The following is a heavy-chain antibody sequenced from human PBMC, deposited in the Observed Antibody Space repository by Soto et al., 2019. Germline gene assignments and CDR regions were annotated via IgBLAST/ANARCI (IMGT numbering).Heavy chain of an antibody. D-gene: IGHD2-2*01. CDR1: GFTFEDDA. Sequence: SLRLSCAASGFTFEDDAMHWVRQAPGKGLEWVSLISWDGGSTYYTDSVQGRFTISRDSSKNSLFLQMNSLRAEDTAVYYCAKGARQYYYFDYWGQGTLVTVSS. V-gene: IGHV3-43D*04. CDR3: AKGARQYYYFDY. J-gene: IGHJ4*02. CDR2: ISWDGGST.